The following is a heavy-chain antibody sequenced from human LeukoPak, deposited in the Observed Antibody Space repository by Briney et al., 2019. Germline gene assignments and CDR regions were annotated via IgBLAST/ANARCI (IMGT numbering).Heavy chain of an antibody. J-gene: IGHJ4*02. Sequence: ASVKVSCKASGYTFTSYYMHWVRQAPGQGLEWMGWINPNSGGTNYAQKFQGRVTMTRDTSISTAYMELSRLRSDDTAVYYCARGGDYSNYVFDYRGQGTLVTVSS. CDR2: INPNSGGT. CDR1: GYTFTSYY. V-gene: IGHV1-2*02. CDR3: ARGGDYSNYVFDY. D-gene: IGHD4-11*01.